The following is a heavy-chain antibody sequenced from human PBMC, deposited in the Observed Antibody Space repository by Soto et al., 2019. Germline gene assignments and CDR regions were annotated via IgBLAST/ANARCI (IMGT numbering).Heavy chain of an antibody. CDR3: ARVDGYGGKSGLTGFEY. V-gene: IGHV1-18*01. CDR1: GYTFTNYG. J-gene: IGHJ4*01. D-gene: IGHD2-15*01. Sequence: ASVKVSCMPSGYTFTNYGISFVRQAPGQGLEWMRCISAYNGNTNSAQKRQGRLPMPTETSRSTAYMELRSLRSDDTGVYYSARVDGYGGKSGLTGFEYWGYGTLVIVSS. CDR2: ISAYNGNT.